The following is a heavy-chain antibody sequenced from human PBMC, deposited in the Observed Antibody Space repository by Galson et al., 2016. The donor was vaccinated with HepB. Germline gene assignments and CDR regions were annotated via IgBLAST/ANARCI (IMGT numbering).Heavy chain of an antibody. V-gene: IGHV3-30-3*01. D-gene: IGHD3-10*01. Sequence: SLRLSCAASGFTFNTDAMHWVRQAPGRGLEWVAVVSYDGITKYYADSVNGRFTISRDNSKNTLYLQMNSLSAEDTAVYYCVSPGDEGQRFGLLGGWSQGTTVTVSS. J-gene: IGHJ6*02. CDR3: VSPGDEGQRFGLLGG. CDR2: VSYDGITK. CDR1: GFTFNTDA.